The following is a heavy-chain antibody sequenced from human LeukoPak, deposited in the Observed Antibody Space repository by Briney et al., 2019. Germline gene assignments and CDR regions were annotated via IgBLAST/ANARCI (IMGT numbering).Heavy chain of an antibody. V-gene: IGHV3-21*01. J-gene: IGHJ3*02. Sequence: GGSLRLSCAASGFTFSSYSMNWVRQAPGKGLEWVSSISSSSSYIYYADSVKSRFTISRDNAKNSLYLQMNSLRAEDTAVYYCARDPLRYCSSTSCPHDAFDIWGQGTMVTVSS. CDR2: ISSSSSYI. CDR1: GFTFSSYS. D-gene: IGHD2-2*01. CDR3: ARDPLRYCSSTSCPHDAFDI.